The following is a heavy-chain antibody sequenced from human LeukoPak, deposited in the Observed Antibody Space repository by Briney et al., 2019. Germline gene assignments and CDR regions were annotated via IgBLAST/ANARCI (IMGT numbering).Heavy chain of an antibody. Sequence: PSETLSLTCTVSGGSIGSSNYYWGGIRQPPGKGLEWVGSIYFTGSPYNNPSLKSRVSMSVHTSKNQFSLKLSSVTAADTAVYFCARDCTSGSYYHTLCDPWGQGALVTVSS. CDR3: ARDCTSGSYYHTLCDP. J-gene: IGHJ5*02. CDR1: GGSIGSSNYY. D-gene: IGHD3-10*01. V-gene: IGHV4-39*07. CDR2: IYFTGSP.